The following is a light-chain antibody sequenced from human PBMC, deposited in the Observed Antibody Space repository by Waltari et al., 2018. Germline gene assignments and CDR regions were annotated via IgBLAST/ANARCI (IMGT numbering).Light chain of an antibody. CDR2: RDV. Sequence: QSGLTQSPSASGTPGQSVTISCSGGASHIGSYHLYWSQQLPGTAPNLLIYRDVRRPSGVPARFSGSKAVTSASLTISGLRSEDAADYYCAAWDDILTAWVFGGGTKLTVL. CDR1: ASHIGSYH. CDR3: AAWDDILTAWV. V-gene: IGLV1-47*01. J-gene: IGLJ3*02.